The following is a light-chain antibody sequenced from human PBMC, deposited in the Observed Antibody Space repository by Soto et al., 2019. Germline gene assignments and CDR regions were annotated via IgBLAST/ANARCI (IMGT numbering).Light chain of an antibody. CDR2: EGS. CDR1: SSDVGSYNL. Sequence: QSALTQPASVSGSPGQSITISCTGTSSDVGSYNLVSWYQQHPGKAPKLMIYEGSKRPSGVSNRFSGSKSGNTASLTISGLQADDEAAYFCQTSDSGLVGLIFGTGTKVTVL. CDR3: QTSDSGLVGLI. J-gene: IGLJ1*01. V-gene: IGLV2-23*01.